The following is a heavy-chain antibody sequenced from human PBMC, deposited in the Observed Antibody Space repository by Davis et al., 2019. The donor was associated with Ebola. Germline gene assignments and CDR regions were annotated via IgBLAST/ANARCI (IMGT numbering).Heavy chain of an antibody. D-gene: IGHD6-19*01. V-gene: IGHV4-34*01. CDR2: INHSGST. J-gene: IGHJ5*02. Sequence: MPSETLSLTCAVYGGSFSGYYLSWIRQPPGKGLEWIGEINHSGSTNYNPSLKSRVTISVETSKNKFSLKLSSVTAADTTVYYCASVRPLGIALAPWGQGTLVTVSS. CDR3: ASVRPLGIALAP. CDR1: GGSFSGYY.